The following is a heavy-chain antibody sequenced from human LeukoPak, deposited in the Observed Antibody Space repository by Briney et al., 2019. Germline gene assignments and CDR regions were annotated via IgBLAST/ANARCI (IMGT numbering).Heavy chain of an antibody. CDR1: GGTFSSYA. V-gene: IGHV1-69*13. Sequence: SVKVSCKASGGTFSSYAISWVRQAPGRGLEWMGGIIRIFGTANYAQKFQGRVTITADESTSTAYMELSSLRSEDTAVYYCARRARDGYNWYYFDYWGQGTLVTVSS. J-gene: IGHJ4*02. D-gene: IGHD5-24*01. CDR2: IIRIFGTA. CDR3: ARRARDGYNWYYFDY.